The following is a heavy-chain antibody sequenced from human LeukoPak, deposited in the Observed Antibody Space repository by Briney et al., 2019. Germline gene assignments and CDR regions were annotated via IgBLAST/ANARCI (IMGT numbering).Heavy chain of an antibody. J-gene: IGHJ4*02. Sequence: GGSLRLSRAPSLCTLNNSWMTGVRQAPGKGLEWVTNINREGSQIDYVDSVKGRFTISRDSANNALYLQMHSLRAEDTAVYYCARGGLPAGFDYWGQGTLVTVSS. CDR3: ARGGLPAGFDY. D-gene: IGHD3-10*01. CDR1: LCTLNNSW. V-gene: IGHV3-7*01. CDR2: INREGSQI.